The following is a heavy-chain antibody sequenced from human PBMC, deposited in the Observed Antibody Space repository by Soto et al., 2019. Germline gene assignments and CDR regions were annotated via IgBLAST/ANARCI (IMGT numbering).Heavy chain of an antibody. Sequence: EVQLVESGGGLIQPGGSLRLSCVASGFSVSSNYMSWVRQAPGKGLEWVSVLYSGGSKYYADSVKGRFTISRDNSKNTLYLQMNSLRAEDTAVYYCARDGMVRGVRKYYGMDVRGQGTTVTVSS. CDR2: LYSGGSK. D-gene: IGHD3-10*01. J-gene: IGHJ6*02. CDR1: GFSVSSNY. V-gene: IGHV3-53*01. CDR3: ARDGMVRGVRKYYGMDV.